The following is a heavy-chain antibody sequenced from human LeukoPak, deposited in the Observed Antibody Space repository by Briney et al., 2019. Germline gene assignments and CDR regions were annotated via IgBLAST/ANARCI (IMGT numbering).Heavy chain of an antibody. D-gene: IGHD2-15*01. Sequence: GGSLRLSCAASGFTFSSYNMNWVRQAPGKGLEWVSSISSSGTYIYYADSVKGRFTISRDNAKNSLYLQMNSLRAEDTAVYYCARGESVVVPFDYWGQGTLVTVSS. J-gene: IGHJ4*02. CDR1: GFTFSSYN. CDR3: ARGESVVVPFDY. V-gene: IGHV3-21*01. CDR2: ISSSGTYI.